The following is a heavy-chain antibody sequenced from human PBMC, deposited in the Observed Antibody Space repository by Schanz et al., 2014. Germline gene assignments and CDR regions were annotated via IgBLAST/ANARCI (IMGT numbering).Heavy chain of an antibody. V-gene: IGHV3-48*04. CDR2: IRSSSTPI. J-gene: IGHJ4*02. Sequence: VQLVESGGGVVQPGKSLRLSCAASGFTFSDYSMNWVRQAPGKGPEWVSYIRSSSTPIYYADSVKGRFTISRDNAKRSLFLQMNSLRVEDTAVYFCVSQTGSPNYWGQGTLVTVSS. D-gene: IGHD6-13*01. CDR3: VSQTGSPNY. CDR1: GFTFSDYS.